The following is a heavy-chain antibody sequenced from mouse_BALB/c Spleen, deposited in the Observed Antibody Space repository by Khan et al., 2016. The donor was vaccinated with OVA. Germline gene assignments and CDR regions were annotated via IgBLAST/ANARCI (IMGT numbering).Heavy chain of an antibody. V-gene: IGHV1S136*01. J-gene: IGHJ3*01. CDR1: GYTFTNYV. D-gene: IGHD4-1*01. CDR3: AREASNGDFSFAY. Sequence: VQLQQSGPELVKPGASVKMSCKASGYTFTNYVIHWVMQKPGQGLEWIGYINPDNDGTRFNENFKGKATLTSDKSSSTAYMELSSLTSEDSAAYYCAREASNGDFSFAYWGQGTLVTVSA. CDR2: INPDNDGT.